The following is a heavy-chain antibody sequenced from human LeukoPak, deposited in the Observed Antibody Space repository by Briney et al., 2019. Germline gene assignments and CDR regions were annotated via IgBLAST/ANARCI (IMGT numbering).Heavy chain of an antibody. D-gene: IGHD2-2*01. CDR1: GFTFSSYW. CDR3: AIDQRYCSSSSCPWEPFDY. V-gene: IGHV3-7*05. Sequence: GGSLRLSCAAYGFTFSSYWLSWVRQAPGKGLEWVANIKQDGSEKYYVDSVKGRFTISRDNAKSSLYLQMNSLRAEDTAVYYCAIDQRYCSSSSCPWEPFDYWGQGTLVTVSS. CDR2: IKQDGSEK. J-gene: IGHJ4*02.